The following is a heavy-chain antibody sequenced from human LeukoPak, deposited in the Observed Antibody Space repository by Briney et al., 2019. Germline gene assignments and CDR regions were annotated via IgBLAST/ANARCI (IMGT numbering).Heavy chain of an antibody. J-gene: IGHJ4*02. V-gene: IGHV5-51*04. Sequence: GASLKISCKGSGYSFTSYWIGWVRQMPGKGLEWMGIIYPGDSDTRYSPSFQGQVTIPADKPVSTAYLQWSSLKASDTAIYYCARVRRSSGWFGDYWGQGTLVTVSS. CDR3: ARVRRSSGWFGDY. CDR2: IYPGDSDT. D-gene: IGHD6-19*01. CDR1: GYSFTSYW.